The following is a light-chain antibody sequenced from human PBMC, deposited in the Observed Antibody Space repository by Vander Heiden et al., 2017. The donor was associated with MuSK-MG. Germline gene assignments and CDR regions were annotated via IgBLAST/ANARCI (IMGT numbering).Light chain of an antibody. CDR3: QQYDNLPPDT. CDR2: DAS. V-gene: IGKV1-33*01. J-gene: IGKJ5*01. CDR1: QDISNY. Sequence: DIQMTQSPSSLSASVGDRVTITCQASQDISNYLNWYQQKPGKAPKLLIYDASNLGTGVPSRFSGSGSGTDFTFTISSLQPEDIATYYCQQYDNLPPDTFGQGTRLEIK.